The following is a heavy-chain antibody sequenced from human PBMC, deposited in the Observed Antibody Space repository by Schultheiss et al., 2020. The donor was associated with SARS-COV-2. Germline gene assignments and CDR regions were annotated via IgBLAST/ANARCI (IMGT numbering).Heavy chain of an antibody. V-gene: IGHV3-48*03. CDR1: GFTFSRHA. D-gene: IGHD3-16*01. CDR2: ISGSGGTI. Sequence: GGXLRLSCSASGFTFSRHAMHWVRQAPGKGLEWVSAISGSGGTIYYADSVKGRFTISRDSTKNSLFLLMNSLRAEDTAVYYCASADYVWGGTEVGGDYWGQGTLVTVSS. CDR3: ASADYVWGGTEVGGDY. J-gene: IGHJ4*02.